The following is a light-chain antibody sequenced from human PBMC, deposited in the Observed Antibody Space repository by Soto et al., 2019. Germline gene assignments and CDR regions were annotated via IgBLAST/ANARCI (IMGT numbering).Light chain of an antibody. V-gene: IGKV3-15*01. J-gene: IGKJ5*01. CDR2: GAS. Sequence: EIVMTQSPATLSVSPGERATLSCRASQSVSSNLAWYQQKPGQAPRLLIYGASTRATGIPAMFSGSGSWTEFTLTISSLQSEDFAVYYCQQYNNWLITFGQGTRLEIK. CDR3: QQYNNWLIT. CDR1: QSVSSN.